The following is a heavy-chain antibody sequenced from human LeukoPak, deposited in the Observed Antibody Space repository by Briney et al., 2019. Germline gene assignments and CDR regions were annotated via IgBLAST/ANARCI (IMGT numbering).Heavy chain of an antibody. Sequence: GGSLRLSCAASGFTFSSFGLHWVRPAPGKGREGLAVISYDGSNKYYADSVKGRFTISRDNSKNTLYLQMNSLRAKDTAVYYCAKAGGDYGDYYYFDYWGQGTLVTVSS. CDR2: ISYDGSNK. CDR1: GFTFSSFG. J-gene: IGHJ4*02. D-gene: IGHD4-17*01. V-gene: IGHV3-30*18. CDR3: AKAGGDYGDYYYFDY.